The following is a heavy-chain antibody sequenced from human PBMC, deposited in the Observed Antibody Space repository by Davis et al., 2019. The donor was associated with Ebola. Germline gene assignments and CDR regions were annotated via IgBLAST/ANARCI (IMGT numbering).Heavy chain of an antibody. CDR1: GGTFSSYA. J-gene: IGHJ5*02. CDR2: IIPIFGTA. Sequence: SVKVSCKASGGTFSSYAISWVRQAPGQGLEWMGGIIPIFGTAIYAQKFQGRVTMTEDTSTDTAYMELSSLRSEDTAVYYCARDRQWLVQRWFDPWGQGTLVTVSS. CDR3: ARDRQWLVQRWFDP. V-gene: IGHV1-69*06. D-gene: IGHD6-19*01.